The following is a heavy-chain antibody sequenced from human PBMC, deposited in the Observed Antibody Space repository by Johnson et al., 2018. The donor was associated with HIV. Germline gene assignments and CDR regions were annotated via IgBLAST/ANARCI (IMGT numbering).Heavy chain of an antibody. J-gene: IGHJ3*02. CDR1: GFTVSSNY. CDR3: VRDMGEVLGPYDVFDI. V-gene: IGHV3-53*01. CDR2: ISTGGST. D-gene: IGHD3-16*01. Sequence: VQLVESGGGLIQPGGSLRLSCAASGFTVSSNYKSWVRQAPGRGLEWVSIISTGGSTYYADSVQGRFTISRDNAKNSLYLQINSLRVEDSAFYYCVRDMGEVLGPYDVFDIWGQGTMVTVSS.